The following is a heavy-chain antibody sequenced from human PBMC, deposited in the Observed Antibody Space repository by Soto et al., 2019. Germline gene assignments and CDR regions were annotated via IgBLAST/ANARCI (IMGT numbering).Heavy chain of an antibody. CDR1: GYTFSNFW. Sequence: GESLKISCQCSGYTFSNFWIGWVRQVPGKSLEWMGIIYPGDHETRYSPSFHGKVTISADKSINTAYLQWNSLEASDTAFYFCARSPRSSPYFDYWGQGALVTVSS. J-gene: IGHJ4*02. CDR3: ARSPRSSPYFDY. D-gene: IGHD6-13*01. CDR2: IYPGDHET. V-gene: IGHV5-51*01.